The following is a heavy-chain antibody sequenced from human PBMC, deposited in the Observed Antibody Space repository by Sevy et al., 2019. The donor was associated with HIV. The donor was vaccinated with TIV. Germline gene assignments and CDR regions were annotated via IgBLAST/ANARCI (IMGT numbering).Heavy chain of an antibody. CDR1: GLTFSSYA. J-gene: IGHJ6*03. V-gene: IGHV3-23*01. Sequence: GGSLRLSCAASGLTFSSYAMSWVRQAPGKGLEWVSAISGSGGSTYYADSVKGRFTISRDNSKNTLYLQMNSLRAEDTAVYYCAKDGRGAARSYMDVWGKGTTVTISS. D-gene: IGHD6-6*01. CDR2: ISGSGGST. CDR3: AKDGRGAARSYMDV.